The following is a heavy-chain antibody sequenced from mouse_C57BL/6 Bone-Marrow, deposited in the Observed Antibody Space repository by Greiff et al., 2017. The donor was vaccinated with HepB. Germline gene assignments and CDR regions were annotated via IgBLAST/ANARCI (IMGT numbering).Heavy chain of an antibody. J-gene: IGHJ1*03. CDR3: ARQRSYYGSSPYWYFDV. V-gene: IGHV5-2*03. Sequence: EVKLVESGGGLVQPGESLKLSCESNEYEFPSHDMSWVRKTPEKRLELVAAINSDGGSTYYPDTMERRFIISRDNTKKTLYLQMSSLRSEDTALYYCARQRSYYGSSPYWYFDVWGTGTTVTVSS. CDR2: INSDGGST. D-gene: IGHD1-1*01. CDR1: EYEFPSHD.